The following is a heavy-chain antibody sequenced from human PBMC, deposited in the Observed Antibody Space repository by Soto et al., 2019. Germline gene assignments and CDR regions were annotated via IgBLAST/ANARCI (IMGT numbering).Heavy chain of an antibody. CDR2: ILKSGST. D-gene: IGHD3-10*01. CDR3: ARRADITMIRGVYDY. J-gene: IGHJ4*02. V-gene: IGHV4-39*01. CDR1: GASLSSSSYY. Sequence: SETLSLTCSVSGASLSSSSYYWGWIRQPPGKGLEWIGTILKSGSTYYSPSLKSRVTISVGTSKNQFSLKVSSVTAADTAMYYCARRADITMIRGVYDYWGQGTLVTVSS.